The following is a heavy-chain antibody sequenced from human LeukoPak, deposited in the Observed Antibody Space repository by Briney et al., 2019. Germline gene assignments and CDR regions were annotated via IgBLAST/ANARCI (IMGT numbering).Heavy chain of an antibody. CDR2: INSDGSST. D-gene: IGHD5-12*01. CDR3: ARDKYSGYDTFDY. V-gene: IGHV3-74*01. CDR1: GFTFSSYW. J-gene: IGHJ4*02. Sequence: GGSLTLSCAASGFTFSSYWMHWVRQAPGKGLVWVSRINSDGSSTSYADSVKGRFTISRDNAKNTLYLQMNSLRAEDTAVYYCARDKYSGYDTFDYWGQGTLVTVSS.